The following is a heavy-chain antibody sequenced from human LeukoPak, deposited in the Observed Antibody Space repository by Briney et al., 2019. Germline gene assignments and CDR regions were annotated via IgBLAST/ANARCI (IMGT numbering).Heavy chain of an antibody. J-gene: IGHJ4*02. Sequence: APLKVSCKASGYTFTSYGISWVRQAPGQGLEWMGWISAYNGNTNYAQKLQGRVTMTTDTSTSTAYMELRSLRSDDTAVYYCARAGLYYYDSSGYSSFDYWGQGTLVTVSS. CDR3: ARAGLYYYDSSGYSSFDY. CDR2: ISAYNGNT. V-gene: IGHV1-18*01. CDR1: GYTFTSYG. D-gene: IGHD3-22*01.